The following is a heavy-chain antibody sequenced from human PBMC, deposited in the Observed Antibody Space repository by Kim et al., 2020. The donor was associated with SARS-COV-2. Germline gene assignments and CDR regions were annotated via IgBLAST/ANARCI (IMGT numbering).Heavy chain of an antibody. D-gene: IGHD6-19*01. J-gene: IGHJ4*02. V-gene: IGHV3-43*02. CDR3: GRVNQWLIKN. CDR2: ISRDGGEI. CDR1: GFTFDDYA. Sequence: GGSLRLSCAASGFTFDDYAIQWVRQVPGKGLEWVSLISRDGGEIKYADSVKGRFTISRDNSKKSLYLQMNSLRSEDTAFYYCGRVNQWLIKNWGQGTQVTVSS.